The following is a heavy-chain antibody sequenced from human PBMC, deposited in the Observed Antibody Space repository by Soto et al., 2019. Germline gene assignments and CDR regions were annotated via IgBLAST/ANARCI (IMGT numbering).Heavy chain of an antibody. CDR2: IFSRGNT. Sequence: SETLSLTCTVSGGSISGYYWSWIRQPPGKGLEWIGYIFSRGNTLYNPSLQSRVTMSVDTSKNQFSLRLYSVTAADTAMYYCTRHSIIAKMKYGIDVSGQRDSVTVSS. J-gene: IGHJ6*02. CDR3: TRHSIIAKMKYGIDV. V-gene: IGHV4-59*01. D-gene: IGHD1-26*01. CDR1: GGSISGYY.